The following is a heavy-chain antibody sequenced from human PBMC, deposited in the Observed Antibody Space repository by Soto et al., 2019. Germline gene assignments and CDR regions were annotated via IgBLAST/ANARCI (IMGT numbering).Heavy chain of an antibody. CDR2: IYNSGST. Sequence: PSETLSLTCTVSGGSISSYYWSWIRRPPGKGLEWIGYIYNSGSTHSNPSLQSRVTISVDTSKNQFSLKLSSVTAADTGISMVREVIKYNMDVWGQGTTVTVSS. D-gene: IGHD3-10*01. CDR1: GGSISSYY. CDR3: REVIKYNMDV. J-gene: IGHJ6*02. V-gene: IGHV4-59*01.